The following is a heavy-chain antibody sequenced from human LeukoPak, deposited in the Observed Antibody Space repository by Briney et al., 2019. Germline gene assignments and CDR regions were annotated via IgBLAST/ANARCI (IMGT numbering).Heavy chain of an antibody. J-gene: IGHJ4*02. Sequence: GGSLRLSCGASGFTFSSYGMHWVRQAPGKGLEWVTFIRYDGSNKDYADSVKGRFSISRDNSKNTLYLQMDSLRAEDTAVYYCAKGYGYGLDYWGQGNLVTVSS. CDR2: IRYDGSNK. V-gene: IGHV3-30*02. D-gene: IGHD5-18*01. CDR3: AKGYGYGLDY. CDR1: GFTFSSYG.